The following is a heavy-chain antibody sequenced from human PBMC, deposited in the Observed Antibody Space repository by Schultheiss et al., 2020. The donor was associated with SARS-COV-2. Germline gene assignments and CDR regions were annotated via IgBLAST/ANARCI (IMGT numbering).Heavy chain of an antibody. D-gene: IGHD6-19*01. V-gene: IGHV4-34*01. CDR2: INDSGST. J-gene: IGHJ6*02. CDR1: GGSISSYY. Sequence: GSLRLSCTVSGGSISSYYWSWIRQPPGKGLEWIGEINDSGSTNYNPSLKSRVTISVDTSKNQFSLKLSSVTAADTAVYYCARDTSEYSSGSYYYYGMDVWGQGTTVTVSS. CDR3: ARDTSEYSSGSYYYYGMDV.